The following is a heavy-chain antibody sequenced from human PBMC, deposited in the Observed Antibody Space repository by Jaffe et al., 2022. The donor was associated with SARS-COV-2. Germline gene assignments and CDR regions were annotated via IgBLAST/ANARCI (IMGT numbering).Heavy chain of an antibody. D-gene: IGHD3-10*01. V-gene: IGHV3-23*01. CDR2: ISGSGGST. J-gene: IGHJ6*02. CDR1: GFTFSSYA. Sequence: EVQLLESGGGLVQPGGSLRLSCAASGFTFSSYAMSWVRQAPGKGLEWVSAISGSGGSTYYADSVKGRFTISRDNSKNTLYLQMNSLRAEDTAVYYCAKDREDVLLWFGEPLDPYYYYGMDVWGQGTTVTVSS. CDR3: AKDREDVLLWFGEPLDPYYYYGMDV.